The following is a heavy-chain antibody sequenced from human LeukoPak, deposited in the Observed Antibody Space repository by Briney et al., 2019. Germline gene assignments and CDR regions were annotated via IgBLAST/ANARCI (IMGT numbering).Heavy chain of an antibody. Sequence: ASVKVSCKVSGYTLTELSMHWVRQAPGKGLEWMGWINPNSGGTNYAQKFQGRVTMTRDTSISTAYMDLSRLRSDDTAVYYCASVGENYGSGGDYFDYWGQGTLVTVSS. V-gene: IGHV1-2*02. CDR3: ASVGENYGSGGDYFDY. D-gene: IGHD3-10*01. CDR2: INPNSGGT. CDR1: GYTLTELS. J-gene: IGHJ4*02.